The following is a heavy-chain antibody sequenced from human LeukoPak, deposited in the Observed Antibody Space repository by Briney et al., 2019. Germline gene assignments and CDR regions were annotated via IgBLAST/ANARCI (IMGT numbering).Heavy chain of an antibody. CDR2: ISSSGSTI. V-gene: IGHV3-11*01. CDR3: ARERSSSWYTQQADYYYYGMDV. D-gene: IGHD6-13*01. Sequence: GGPLRLSCVASGFTFSDYYMSWIRQAPGKGLEWVSYISSSGSTIYYADSVKGRFTISRDNAKNSLYLQMNSLRAEDTAVYYCARERSSSWYTQQADYYYYGMDVWGQGTTVTVSS. CDR1: GFTFSDYY. J-gene: IGHJ6*02.